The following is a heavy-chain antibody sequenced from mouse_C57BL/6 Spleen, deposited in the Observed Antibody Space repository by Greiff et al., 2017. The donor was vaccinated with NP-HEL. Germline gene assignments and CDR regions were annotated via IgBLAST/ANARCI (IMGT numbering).Heavy chain of an antibody. CDR3: ARHEDSSGPFAY. J-gene: IGHJ3*01. V-gene: IGHV2-6-1*01. D-gene: IGHD3-2*02. CDR1: GFSLTSYG. Sequence: QVQLKESGPGLVAPSQSLSITCTVSGFSLTSYGVHWVRQPPGKGLEWLVVIWSDGSTTYTSALISRLSISTDNSKSQVFLKMNSLQTDDTAMYYCARHEDSSGPFAYWGQGTLVTVSA. CDR2: IWSDGST.